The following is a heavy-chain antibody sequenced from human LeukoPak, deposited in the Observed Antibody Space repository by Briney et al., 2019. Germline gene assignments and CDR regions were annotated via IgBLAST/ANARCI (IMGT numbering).Heavy chain of an antibody. CDR3: AKDRLLNCRGDCYIFDY. Sequence: GGSLRLSCTASGFTFSSYAMSWVRQAPGKGLEWVSAISGSGGSTYYADSVKGRFTISRDNSKNTLYLQMNSLRAEDTAVYYCAKDRLLNCRGDCYIFDYWGQGTVVTVSS. CDR2: ISGSGGST. J-gene: IGHJ4*02. D-gene: IGHD2-21*02. V-gene: IGHV3-23*01. CDR1: GFTFSSYA.